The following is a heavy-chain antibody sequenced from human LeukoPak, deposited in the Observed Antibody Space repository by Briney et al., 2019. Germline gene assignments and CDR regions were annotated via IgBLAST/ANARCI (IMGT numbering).Heavy chain of an antibody. J-gene: IGHJ4*02. D-gene: IGHD5-18*01. V-gene: IGHV3-21*01. CDR3: ARGMTASAFDY. CDR1: GFTFSSDS. Sequence: PGGSLRLSCTASGFTFSSDSINWVCQAPGKGLEWISFISSSSRYIYYADSVKGRFTVSRDNAKNSSYLQINSLRADDTALYYCARGMTASAFDYWGQGTPVTVSS. CDR2: ISSSSRYI.